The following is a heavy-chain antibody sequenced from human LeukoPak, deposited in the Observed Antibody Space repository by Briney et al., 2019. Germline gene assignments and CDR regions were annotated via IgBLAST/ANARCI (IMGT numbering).Heavy chain of an antibody. CDR3: AREEAKWYDFWSGYYTDGCFQH. V-gene: IGHV3-21*01. D-gene: IGHD3-3*01. Sequence: MSGGSLRLSCGVSGFSFSAHSMHWVRQAPGKGLEWVSYISSSSSHISYADSVKGRFTISRDNAKNSLCLQMNSLRAEDTAVYYCAREEAKWYDFWSGYYTDGCFQHWGQGTLVTFSP. J-gene: IGHJ1*01. CDR1: GFSFSAHS. CDR2: ISSSSSHI.